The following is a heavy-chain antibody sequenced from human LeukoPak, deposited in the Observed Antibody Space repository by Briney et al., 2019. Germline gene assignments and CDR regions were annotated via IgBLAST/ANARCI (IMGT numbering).Heavy chain of an antibody. D-gene: IGHD4-23*01. CDR2: IKQDGSEK. J-gene: IGHJ4*02. CDR3: AREVTPYY. V-gene: IGHV3-7*01. Sequence: GGSLRLSCVASGFTFSEYYMTWVRQPPGKGLEWVANIKQDGSEKYYVDSVKGRFTISRDNAKNSLFLQMNSLRAEDTAVYYCAREVTPYYWGQGTLVTVSS. CDR1: GFTFSEYY.